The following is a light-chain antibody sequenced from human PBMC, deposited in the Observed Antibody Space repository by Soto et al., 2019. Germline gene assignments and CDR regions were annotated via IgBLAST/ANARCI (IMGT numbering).Light chain of an antibody. CDR1: QSVSST. J-gene: IGKJ1*01. CDR2: GAS. V-gene: IGKV3-15*01. Sequence: EIVMTQSPAILSVSPGERDTLSWRASQSVSSTLDWYQQKPGQAPRLLIYGASTRATGIPARFSGSGSGTEFTLTISSLQSEDFAVYYCQQYNNWPRTFGQGTKVEIK. CDR3: QQYNNWPRT.